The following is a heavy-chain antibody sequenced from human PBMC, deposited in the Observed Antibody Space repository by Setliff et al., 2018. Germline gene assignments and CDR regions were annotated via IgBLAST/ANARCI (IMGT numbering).Heavy chain of an antibody. D-gene: IGHD1-26*01. V-gene: IGHV4-38-2*02. CDR3: ARDRLLVGARYAMDV. J-gene: IGHJ6*03. CDR1: GYSISSGYN. CDR2: IYYRGST. Sequence: PSETLSLTCAVSGYSISSGYNWGWIRQPPGKGLEWIASIYYRGSTSYNSSLKSRVSISVDTSKNQFSLNLNSVTAADTAVYYCARDRLLVGARYAMDVWGKGTTVTVSS.